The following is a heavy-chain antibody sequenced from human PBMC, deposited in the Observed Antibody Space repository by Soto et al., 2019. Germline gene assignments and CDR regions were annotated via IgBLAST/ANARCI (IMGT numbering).Heavy chain of an antibody. Sequence: SETLSLTCAVYGGSFSRYYWSWIRQPPGKGLEWIGEINHSGSTNYNPSLKSRVTISVDTSKNQFSLKLSSVTAADTAVYYCARYDYYILSFSPSPLPYNWFDPWGQGTLVTVSS. D-gene: IGHD3-9*01. CDR3: ARYDYYILSFSPSPLPYNWFDP. J-gene: IGHJ5*02. CDR1: GGSFSRYY. V-gene: IGHV4-34*01. CDR2: INHSGST.